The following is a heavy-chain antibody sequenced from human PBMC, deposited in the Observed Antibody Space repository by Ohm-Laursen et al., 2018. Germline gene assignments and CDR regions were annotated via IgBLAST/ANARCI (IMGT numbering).Heavy chain of an antibody. CDR1: VLSLSTGGLG. Sequence: TQTLILTCSFSVLSLSTGGLGVGCIRQPPVKALDWLAVIYWNDYKRYSPSLKSRLTITKDTSKNQLVLTMTNVDPVDTATYYCAHKIRFCSETSCDNPFDFWGQGTLVTVSS. CDR2: IYWNDYK. J-gene: IGHJ4*02. CDR3: AHKIRFCSETSCDNPFDF. D-gene: IGHD2-2*01. V-gene: IGHV2-5*01.